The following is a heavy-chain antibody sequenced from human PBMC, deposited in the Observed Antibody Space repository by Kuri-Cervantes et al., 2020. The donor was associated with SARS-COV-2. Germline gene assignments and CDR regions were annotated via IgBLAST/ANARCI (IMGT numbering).Heavy chain of an antibody. CDR3: AKIHGDYVLDDAFDI. V-gene: IGHV3-7*01. CDR2: IKQDGSEK. D-gene: IGHD4-17*01. Sequence: GESLKISCAASGFTFSSYWMSWVRQAPGKGLEWVANIKQDGSEKYYVDSVKGRFTISRDNAKNTLYLQMNSLRAEDTAVYYCAKIHGDYVLDDAFDIWGQGTMVTVSS. J-gene: IGHJ3*02. CDR1: GFTFSSYW.